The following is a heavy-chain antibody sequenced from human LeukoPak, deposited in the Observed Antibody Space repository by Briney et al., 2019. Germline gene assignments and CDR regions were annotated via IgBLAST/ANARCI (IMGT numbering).Heavy chain of an antibody. V-gene: IGHV4-4*07. CDR1: GASISSFY. Sequence: SETLSLTCTVSGASISSFYWTWIRQPAGKGLEWIWRIYTSGSTNYNPSLKSRVTISVGKSENQFSLKLTSVTAADTAVYYCARGDYYDSSGYFLDFWGQGTLVTVSS. D-gene: IGHD3-22*01. J-gene: IGHJ4*02. CDR3: ARGDYYDSSGYFLDF. CDR2: IYTSGST.